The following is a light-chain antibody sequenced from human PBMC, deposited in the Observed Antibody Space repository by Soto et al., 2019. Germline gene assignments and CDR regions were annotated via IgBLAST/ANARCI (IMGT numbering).Light chain of an antibody. CDR1: SHELCGFNY. CDR2: DVT. CDR3: NSYTSSSTYV. V-gene: IGLV2-14*03. J-gene: IGLJ1*01. Sequence: ALTSPAPLAWVSGHAVTISSNGNSHELCGFNYVSWCQQHPGKAPNLMIYDVTNRPSGVSYRFSGSKSGNTASLTISGLQAEDEADYYCNSYTSSSTYVFGTGTKVTVL.